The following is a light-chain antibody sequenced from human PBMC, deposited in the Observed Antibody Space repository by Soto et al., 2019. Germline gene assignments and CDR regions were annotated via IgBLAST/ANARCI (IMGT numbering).Light chain of an antibody. V-gene: IGKV3-20*01. Sequence: EVVLTQSRGTLSLSPGERVTLSCRASQSVINNYLAWYQQKPGQSPKLLIFGSSDSATGIPDRFSGSGSGTDFTLTISSLEPEDFAVYYCQQYGSSPPYTFGQGTKLEIK. CDR2: GSS. CDR1: QSVINNY. J-gene: IGKJ2*01. CDR3: QQYGSSPPYT.